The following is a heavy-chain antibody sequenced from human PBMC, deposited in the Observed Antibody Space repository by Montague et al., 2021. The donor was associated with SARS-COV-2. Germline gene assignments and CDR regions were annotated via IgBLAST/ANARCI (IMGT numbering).Heavy chain of an antibody. CDR2: ISSSSSYT. CDR1: GFTFSSYN. Sequence: SLRLSCAASGFTFSSYNMSWIRQAPGKGLEWVSYISSSSSYTNYADSVKGRFTISRDNAKNSLYLQMNSLRAEDTAVYYCARDVGVVRNWFDPWGQGTLVTVSS. V-gene: IGHV3-11*05. D-gene: IGHD3-10*01. J-gene: IGHJ5*02. CDR3: ARDVGVVRNWFDP.